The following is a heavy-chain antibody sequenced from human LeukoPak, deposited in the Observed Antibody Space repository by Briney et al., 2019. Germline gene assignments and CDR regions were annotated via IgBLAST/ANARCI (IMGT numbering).Heavy chain of an antibody. V-gene: IGHV4-59*08. Sequence: SETLSLTCTVSGGSISSYCWSWIRQPPGKGLEWIGYIYYSGSTNYNPSLKSRVTISVDTSKNQFSLKLSSVTAADTAVYYCARQRSRGSSWFPTGAFDIWGQGTMVTVSS. CDR3: ARQRSRGSSWFPTGAFDI. CDR1: GGSISSYC. D-gene: IGHD6-13*01. CDR2: IYYSGST. J-gene: IGHJ3*02.